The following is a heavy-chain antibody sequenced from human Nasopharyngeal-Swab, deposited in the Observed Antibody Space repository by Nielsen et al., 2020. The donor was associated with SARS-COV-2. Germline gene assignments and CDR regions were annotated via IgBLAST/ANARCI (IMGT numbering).Heavy chain of an antibody. V-gene: IGHV3-30*03. CDR2: ISFDGSKK. CDR3: ARNGSLGYSGGWGYGSSPLYNAMDV. CDR1: GFTFNSHG. Sequence: GESLKISCAASGFTFNSHGMHWVRQAPGKGLEWVAVISFDGSKKYYADSVKGRFTISRDSSKNTLYLQMNSLRAEDTAVYYCARNGSLGYSGGWGYGSSPLYNAMDVWGQGTTVTVSS. J-gene: IGHJ6*02. D-gene: IGHD6-19*01.